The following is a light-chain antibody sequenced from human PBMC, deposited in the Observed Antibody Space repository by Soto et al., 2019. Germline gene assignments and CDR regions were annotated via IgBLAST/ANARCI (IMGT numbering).Light chain of an antibody. J-gene: IGKJ1*01. CDR3: QQYNSYSPET. Sequence: DIQMTHSPSTLSASVGDIVTITCRASQSISSWLAWYQQKPGKAPKLLIYDASSLESGVPSRFSGSGSGTEFTLTISSLQPDDFATYYCQQYNSYSPETFGQGTKVDIK. V-gene: IGKV1-5*01. CDR1: QSISSW. CDR2: DAS.